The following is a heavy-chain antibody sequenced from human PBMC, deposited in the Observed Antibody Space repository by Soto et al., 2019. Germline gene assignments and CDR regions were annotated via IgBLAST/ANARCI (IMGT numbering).Heavy chain of an antibody. CDR1: GGSISSSTYN. V-gene: IGHV4-39*01. CDR2: VDHGGHS. Sequence: PSETLSLTCRVSGGSISSSTYNWGWIRQSPGSGLEWVASVDHGGHSYYNPSLRRRVTVYDDTSKRQSCLKVTSVTPADRANYYCSRHRVTGTISKVNWFGPWGEVTLVTVSS. CDR3: SRHRVTGTISKVNWFGP. D-gene: IGHD2-8*02. J-gene: IGHJ5*02.